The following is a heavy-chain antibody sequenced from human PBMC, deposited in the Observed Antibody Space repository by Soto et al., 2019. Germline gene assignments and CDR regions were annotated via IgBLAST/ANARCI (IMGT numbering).Heavy chain of an antibody. CDR1: GGSISSYY. D-gene: IGHD3-22*01. J-gene: IGHJ4*02. CDR2: IYYSGST. CDR3: AGRASRYYYDSSGYFDY. Sequence: QVQLQESGPGLVKPSETLSLTCTVSGGSISSYYWSWIRQPPGKGLEWIGSIYYSGSTNYNPSLKSRVTISVDTSTPQFSLQLSSVTAADTAVYYCAGRASRYYYDSSGYFDYWGQGTLVTVSS. V-gene: IGHV4-59*01.